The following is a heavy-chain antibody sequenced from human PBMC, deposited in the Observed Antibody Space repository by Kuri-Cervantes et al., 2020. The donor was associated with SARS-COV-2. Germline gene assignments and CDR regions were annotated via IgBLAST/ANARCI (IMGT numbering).Heavy chain of an antibody. J-gene: IGHJ6*04. CDR3: ARVRNGYYYDSSGYQEYYYYGMDV. V-gene: IGHV4-39*07. Sequence: LRLSCTVSSGSLSRSYYYWDWIRQPPGGRLEWIGNIYYSGSTYYNPSLKSRVTISVDTSKNQFSLELSSVTAADTAVYYCARVRNGYYYDSSGYQEYYYYGMDVWGKGTTVTVSS. CDR1: SGSLSRSYYY. D-gene: IGHD3-22*01. CDR2: IYYSGST.